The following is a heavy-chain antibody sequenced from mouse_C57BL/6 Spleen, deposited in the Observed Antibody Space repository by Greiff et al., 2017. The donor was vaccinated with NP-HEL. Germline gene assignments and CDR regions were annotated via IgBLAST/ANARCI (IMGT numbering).Heavy chain of an antibody. D-gene: IGHD1-1*01. Sequence: VQLQQSGAELVKPGASVKISCKASGYAFSSYWMNWVKQRPGKGLEWIGQIYPGDGDTNYNGKFKGKATLTADKSSSTAYMQLSSLTSEDSAVYFCAREGGYYGSRPFAYWGQGTLVTVSA. CDR3: AREGGYYGSRPFAY. CDR2: IYPGDGDT. CDR1: GYAFSSYW. V-gene: IGHV1-80*01. J-gene: IGHJ3*01.